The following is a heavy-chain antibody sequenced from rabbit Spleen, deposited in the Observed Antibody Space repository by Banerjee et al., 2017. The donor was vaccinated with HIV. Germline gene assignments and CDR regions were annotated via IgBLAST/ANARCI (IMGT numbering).Heavy chain of an antibody. Sequence: QEQLVESGGGLVQPEGSLTLTCTASGFSFSSSDYMCWVRQAPGKGLEWISCIAGSSSDFTYSATWAKGRFTCSKTSSTTVTLQMTSLTVADTATYFCARDTGSSFSSYGMDLWGPGTLVTVS. D-gene: IGHD8-1*01. V-gene: IGHV1S45*01. CDR3: ARDTGSSFSSYGMDL. CDR1: GFSFSSSDY. J-gene: IGHJ6*01. CDR2: IAGSSSDFT.